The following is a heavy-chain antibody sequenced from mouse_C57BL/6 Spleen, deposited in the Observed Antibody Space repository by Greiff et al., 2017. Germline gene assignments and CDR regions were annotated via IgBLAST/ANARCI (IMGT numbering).Heavy chain of an antibody. D-gene: IGHD1-1*01. CDR2: IYPRSGNT. V-gene: IGHV1-81*01. CDR1: GYTFTSYG. J-gene: IGHJ1*03. Sequence: VQLQQSGAELARPGASVKLSCKASGYTFTSYGISWVKQRTGQGLEWIGEIYPRSGNTYYNEKFNGKATLTADKSSSTAYMELRSLTSEDSAVYFCARPYGSSWYFDVWGTGTTVTVSS. CDR3: ARPYGSSWYFDV.